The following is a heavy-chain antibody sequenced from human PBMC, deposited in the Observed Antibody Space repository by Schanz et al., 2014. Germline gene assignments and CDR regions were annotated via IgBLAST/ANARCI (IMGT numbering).Heavy chain of an antibody. CDR2: ISNDGSIK. Sequence: GQLAESGGGLVQPGGSLRLSCAASGFAFSVYGMHWVRQAPGKGLEWVALISNDGSIKYYADSVEGRFTISRDNSKNTLYLQMNTLRAEDTAVYYCARDRGYCSGGSCLTFDYWGQGTLVTVSS. D-gene: IGHD2-15*01. CDR1: GFAFSVYG. CDR3: ARDRGYCSGGSCLTFDY. J-gene: IGHJ4*02. V-gene: IGHV3-30*19.